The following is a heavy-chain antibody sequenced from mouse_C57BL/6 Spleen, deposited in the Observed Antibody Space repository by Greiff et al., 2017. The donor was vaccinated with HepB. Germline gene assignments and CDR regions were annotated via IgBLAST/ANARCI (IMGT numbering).Heavy chain of an antibody. V-gene: IGHV1-50*01. J-gene: IGHJ3*01. CDR3: ARLKDYYGSSYWFAY. CDR2: IDPSDSYT. D-gene: IGHD1-1*01. CDR1: GYTFTSYW. Sequence: QVQLQQPGAELVKPGASVKLSCKASGYTFTSYWMQWVKQRPGQGLEWIGEIDPSDSYTNYNQKFKGKATLTVDTSSSTAYMQLSSLTSEDSAVYYCARLKDYYGSSYWFAYWGQGTLVTVSA.